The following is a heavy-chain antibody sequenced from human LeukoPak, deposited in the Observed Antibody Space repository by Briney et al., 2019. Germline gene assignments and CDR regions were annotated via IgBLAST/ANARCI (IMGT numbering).Heavy chain of an antibody. CDR1: GGSISSYY. CDR2: IYYSGSP. CDR3: ARHRFDSWFDP. D-gene: IGHD3-10*01. J-gene: IGHJ5*02. Sequence: PETLSLTCTVSGGSISSYYWSWIRQPPGKGLEWIGYIYYSGSPNYNPSLKSRVTISVDTSKNQFSLKLSSVTAADTAVYYCARHRFDSWFDPWGQGTLVTVSS. V-gene: IGHV4-59*08.